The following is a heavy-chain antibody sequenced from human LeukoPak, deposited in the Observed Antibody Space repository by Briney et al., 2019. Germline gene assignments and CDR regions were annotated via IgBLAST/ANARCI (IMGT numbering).Heavy chain of an antibody. CDR1: GYTFTGYY. Sequence: ASVKVSCKASGYTFTGYYLHWVRQAPGQGLEWMGWINPNRGGTNYAQKFQGRVTMTRDTSISTAYMKLSRLRSDDTAVYHCARGIAARRGDCWGQGTLVTVSS. CDR3: ARGIAARRGDC. J-gene: IGHJ4*02. V-gene: IGHV1-2*02. CDR2: INPNRGGT. D-gene: IGHD6-6*01.